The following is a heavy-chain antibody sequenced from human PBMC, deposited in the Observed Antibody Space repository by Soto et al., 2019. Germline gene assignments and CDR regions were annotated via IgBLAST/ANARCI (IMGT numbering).Heavy chain of an antibody. Sequence: EVQLVESGGGLVQPGGSLRLSCAASGFTFSSYEMNWVHQAPGKGLEWVSYISSSGSTIYYADSVKGRFTISRDNAKNSLYLQMNSLRAEDTAVYYCAREGGGYGDFDYWGQGTLVTVSS. CDR2: ISSSGSTI. CDR3: AREGGGYGDFDY. CDR1: GFTFSSYE. D-gene: IGHD5-12*01. V-gene: IGHV3-48*03. J-gene: IGHJ4*02.